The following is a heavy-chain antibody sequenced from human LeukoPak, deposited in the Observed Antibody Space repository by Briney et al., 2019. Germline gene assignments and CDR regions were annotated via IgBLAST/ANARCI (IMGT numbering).Heavy chain of an antibody. D-gene: IGHD5-18*01. Sequence: SVKVSCKASGGTFSSYIISCVRQAPGQGLEWMGRIIPILGIANYAQKFQGRVTITADKSTSTAYMELSSLRSEDTAVYYCARDVGTAMAFDYWGQGTLVTVSS. V-gene: IGHV1-69*04. CDR2: IIPILGIA. CDR1: GGTFSSYI. J-gene: IGHJ4*02. CDR3: ARDVGTAMAFDY.